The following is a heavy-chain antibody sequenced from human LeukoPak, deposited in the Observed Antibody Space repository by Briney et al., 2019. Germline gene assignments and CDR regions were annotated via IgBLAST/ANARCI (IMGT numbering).Heavy chain of an antibody. D-gene: IGHD1-26*01. Sequence: SETLSLTCAVSGYSISSGYYWGWIRQPPGKGLEWIGSIYHSGSTYYNPSLKSRVTISVDTSKNQFSLKLSSVTAADTAVYYWARWIGGATLFDYWGQGTLVTVSS. CDR1: GYSISSGYY. CDR3: ARWIGGATLFDY. V-gene: IGHV4-38-2*01. CDR2: IYHSGST. J-gene: IGHJ4*02.